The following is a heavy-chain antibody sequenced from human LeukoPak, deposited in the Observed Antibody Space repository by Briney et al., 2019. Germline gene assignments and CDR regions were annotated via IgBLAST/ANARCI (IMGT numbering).Heavy chain of an antibody. Sequence: GGSLRLSCAASGFTFSSYAMSWVRQAPGKGLEWVSDINGSGGTTYYADSVKGRFTISRDNSKNTLYLQMNSLRAEDTAVYYCAKDRVVVVPAAMGNWFDPWGQGTLVTVSS. J-gene: IGHJ5*02. CDR2: INGSGGTT. CDR1: GFTFSSYA. D-gene: IGHD2-2*01. V-gene: IGHV3-23*01. CDR3: AKDRVVVVPAAMGNWFDP.